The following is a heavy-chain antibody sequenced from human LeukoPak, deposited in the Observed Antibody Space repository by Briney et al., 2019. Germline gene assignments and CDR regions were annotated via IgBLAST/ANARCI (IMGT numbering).Heavy chain of an antibody. Sequence: ASVTVSCKSSGYNFRYYGFNWVRQAPGQGLAWMGWIMDYNGNTKFAQKFQGRITLTTDTSTSTAYMELRSLRSDDTAIYYCARVTLSGVIIRPGMDVWGQGTTVTVSS. V-gene: IGHV1-18*01. D-gene: IGHD3-10*01. CDR2: IMDYNGNT. CDR3: ARVTLSGVIIRPGMDV. J-gene: IGHJ6*02. CDR1: GYNFRYYG.